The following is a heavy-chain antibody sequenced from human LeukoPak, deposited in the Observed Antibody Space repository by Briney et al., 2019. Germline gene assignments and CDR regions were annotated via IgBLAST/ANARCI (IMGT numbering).Heavy chain of an antibody. D-gene: IGHD3-22*01. CDR3: ARGGDSSGSIRSAFDI. Sequence: GGSLRLSCAASGCTVSSTCMSWVRQAPGRGLEWVSLIYSGGSTYYADSVKGRFTISRDNSKNTLYLQMNSLRAEDTAVYYCARGGDSSGSIRSAFDIWGQGTMVTVSS. V-gene: IGHV3-53*01. CDR1: GCTVSSTC. J-gene: IGHJ3*02. CDR2: IYSGGST.